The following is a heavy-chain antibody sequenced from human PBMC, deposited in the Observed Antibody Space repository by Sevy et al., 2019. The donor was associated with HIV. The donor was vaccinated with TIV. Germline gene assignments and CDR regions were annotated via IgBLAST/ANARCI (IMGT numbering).Heavy chain of an antibody. J-gene: IGHJ5*02. CDR3: TRNGGAFDNGFDP. Sequence: GGSLELSCTASGFTFSSYDMNWVRQAPGKGLEWVSKISSSGSSIYYAHSVKGRFTISRDNAKNSLNLQMNSLRAEDTAVYYCTRNGGAFDNGFDPWGQGTLVTVSS. CDR2: ISSSGSSI. CDR1: GFTFSSYD. V-gene: IGHV3-48*03. D-gene: IGHD2-8*01.